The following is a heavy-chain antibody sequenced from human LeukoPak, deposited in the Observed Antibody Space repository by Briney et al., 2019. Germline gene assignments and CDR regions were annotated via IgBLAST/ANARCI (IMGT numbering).Heavy chain of an antibody. Sequence: SETLSLTCTVSGGSISSYYWSWIRQPPGKGLEWIGDIYYSGSTNYNPSLKSRVTISVDTSKNQFSFKLSSVTAADTAVYYCARQVKQQLVLYYYYYMDVWGKGTTVTVSS. V-gene: IGHV4-59*08. D-gene: IGHD6-13*01. CDR3: ARQVKQQLVLYYYYYMDV. CDR2: IYYSGST. J-gene: IGHJ6*03. CDR1: GGSISSYY.